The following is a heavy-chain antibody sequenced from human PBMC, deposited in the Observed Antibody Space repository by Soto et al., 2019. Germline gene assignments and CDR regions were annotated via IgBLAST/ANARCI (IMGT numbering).Heavy chain of an antibody. V-gene: IGHV3-23*01. J-gene: IGHJ4*02. D-gene: IGHD3-10*01. CDR2: ISGSGGST. CDR1: GFTFSSYA. CDR3: ARLPDPFGELYQFVVEYYFDY. Sequence: GGSLRLSCAASGFTFSSYAMSWVRQAPGKGLEWVSAISGSGGSTYYADSVKGRFTISRDNSKNTLYLQMNSLRAEDTAVYYCARLPDPFGELYQFVVEYYFDYWDQGTQVTVSS.